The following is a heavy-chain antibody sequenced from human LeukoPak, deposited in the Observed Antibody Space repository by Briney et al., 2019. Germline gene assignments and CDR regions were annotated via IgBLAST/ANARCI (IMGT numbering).Heavy chain of an antibody. CDR3: ARSPLGYDSSGYYYSY. Sequence: ASVKVSCKASGYTFFSYGISWVRQAPGQGLEWMGWISAYNGNTNYTQKVQGKVTMTTDTSTSTAYMELRSLRSDDTAVYYCARSPLGYDSSGYYYSYWGQGTLVTVSS. CDR2: ISAYNGNT. D-gene: IGHD3-22*01. V-gene: IGHV1-18*01. CDR1: GYTFFSYG. J-gene: IGHJ4*02.